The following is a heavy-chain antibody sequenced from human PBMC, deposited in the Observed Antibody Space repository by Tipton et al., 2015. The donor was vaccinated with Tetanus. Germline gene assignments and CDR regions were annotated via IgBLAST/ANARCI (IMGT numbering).Heavy chain of an antibody. Sequence: LRLSCTVSGVSVRSYYWSWIRQSPDKGLEWLGDGIYDCPSYFNPPLNSRVKISLDNSMNQVSLPLTSVTAADTALYYCARGVPYSTTMGSDWFDPWGQGTLVTVSS. J-gene: IGHJ5*02. CDR1: GVSVRSYY. CDR3: ARGVPYSTTMGSDWFDP. CDR2: GIYDCPS. V-gene: IGHV4-34*01. D-gene: IGHD2-2*01.